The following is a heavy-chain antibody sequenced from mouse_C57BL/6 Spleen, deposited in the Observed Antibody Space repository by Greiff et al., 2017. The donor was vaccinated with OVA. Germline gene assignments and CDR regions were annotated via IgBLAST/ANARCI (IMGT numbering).Heavy chain of an antibody. CDR2: IDPSDSET. CDR1: GYTFTSYW. D-gene: IGHD2-10*02. Sequence: QVQLQQPGAELVRPGSSVKLSCKASGYTFTSYWMHWVKQRPIQGLEWIGNIDPSDSETHYNQKFKDKATLTVDKSSSTAYMQLSSLTSEDSAVYYCAREYGYYPFDYWGQGTTLTVSS. CDR3: AREYGYYPFDY. J-gene: IGHJ2*01. V-gene: IGHV1-52*01.